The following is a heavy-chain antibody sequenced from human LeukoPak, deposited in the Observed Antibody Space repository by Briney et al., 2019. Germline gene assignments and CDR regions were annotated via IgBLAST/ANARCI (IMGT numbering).Heavy chain of an antibody. CDR1: GFTVSSNY. V-gene: IGHV3-23*01. CDR2: ISGSGGST. D-gene: IGHD3-10*01. Sequence: GGSLRLSCAASGFTVSSNYMSWVRQAPGKGLEWVSAISGSGGSTYYADSVKGRFTISRDNSKNTLYLQMNSLRAEDTAVYYCAKAARGVYYFDYWGQGTLVTVSS. CDR3: AKAARGVYYFDY. J-gene: IGHJ4*02.